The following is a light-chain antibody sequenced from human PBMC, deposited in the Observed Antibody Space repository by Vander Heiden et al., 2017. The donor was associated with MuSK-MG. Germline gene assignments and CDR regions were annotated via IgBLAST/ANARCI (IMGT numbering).Light chain of an antibody. J-gene: IGKJ1*01. V-gene: IGKV1-39*01. CDR3: HQSDSPPQT. Sequence: DIQLTQSPSSLSASVGDRVTITCRASQTIITFLNWYQQKPGKPPKLLIYSTLTLRTGVPSRFSGGGSGTDFTLTISRLQPEHFATYYCHQSDSPPQTFGQGTKVEIK. CDR2: STL. CDR1: QTIITF.